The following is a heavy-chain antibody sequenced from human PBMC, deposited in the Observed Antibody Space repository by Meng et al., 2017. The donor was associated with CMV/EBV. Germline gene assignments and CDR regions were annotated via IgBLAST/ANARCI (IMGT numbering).Heavy chain of an antibody. D-gene: IGHD6-13*01. CDR1: GFSLSTSGVG. Sequence: QFRLQVPGPQLGKPTQTLTLTCTFSGFSLSTSGVGVGWIRQPPGKALEWLALIYWDDDKRYSPSLKSRLTITKDTSKNQVVLTMTNMDPVDTATYYCARIAAAGRFDYWGQGTLVTVSS. V-gene: IGHV2-5*02. J-gene: IGHJ4*02. CDR3: ARIAAAGRFDY. CDR2: IYWDDDK.